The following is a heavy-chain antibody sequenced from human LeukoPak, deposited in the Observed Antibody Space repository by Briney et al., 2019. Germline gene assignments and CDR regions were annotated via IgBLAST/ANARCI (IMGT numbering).Heavy chain of an antibody. CDR3: AKDYQGRDYFDY. CDR1: GFTFSSYG. V-gene: IGHV3-33*06. J-gene: IGHJ4*02. Sequence: QPGGSLRLSCAASGFTFSSYGMHWVRQAPGKGLEWVAVIWYDGSNKYYADSVKGRFTISRDNSKNTLYLQMNSLRAEDTAVYYCAKDYQGRDYFDYWGQGTLVTVSS. D-gene: IGHD2-2*01. CDR2: IWYDGSNK.